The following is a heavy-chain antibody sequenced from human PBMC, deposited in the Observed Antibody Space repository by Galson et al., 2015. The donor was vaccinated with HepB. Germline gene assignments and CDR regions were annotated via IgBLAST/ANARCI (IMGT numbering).Heavy chain of an antibody. D-gene: IGHD5-12*01. Sequence: SLRLSCAASGFTFSSYAMSWVRQAPGKGLEWVSAISGSGGSTYYADSVKGRFTISRDNSKNTLYLQMNSLRAEDTVVYYCAKGHMGYDIIGLDYWGQGTLVTVSS. CDR3: AKGHMGYDIIGLDY. V-gene: IGHV3-23*01. J-gene: IGHJ4*02. CDR1: GFTFSSYA. CDR2: ISGSGGST.